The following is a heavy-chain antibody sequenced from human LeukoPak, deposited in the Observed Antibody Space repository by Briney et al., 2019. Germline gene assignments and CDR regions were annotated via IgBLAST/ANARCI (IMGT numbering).Heavy chain of an antibody. Sequence: GASVKVSCKASGGTFSSYAISWVRQAPGQGLEWMGWISAYNGNTNYAQKLQGRVTMTTDTSTSTAYMELRSLRSDDTAVYYCARDNCSSTSCYTYGMDVWGQGTTVTVSS. D-gene: IGHD2-2*02. CDR1: GGTFSSYA. CDR2: ISAYNGNT. J-gene: IGHJ6*02. V-gene: IGHV1-18*01. CDR3: ARDNCSSTSCYTYGMDV.